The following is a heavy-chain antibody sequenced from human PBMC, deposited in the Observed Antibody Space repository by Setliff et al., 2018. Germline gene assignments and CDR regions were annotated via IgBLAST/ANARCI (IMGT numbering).Heavy chain of an antibody. V-gene: IGHV3-23*01. Sequence: SLKISCAAPGFTFSSYAMSWVRQAPGKEPEWVSTITDSGRTTYYGPSLRGRFTISRDNSRNTLYLQMNSLRAEDAAIYYCARRGGTAGARAFDIWGQGTMVTVSS. D-gene: IGHD2-8*02. CDR2: ITDSGRTT. J-gene: IGHJ3*02. CDR1: GFTFSSYA. CDR3: ARRGGTAGARAFDI.